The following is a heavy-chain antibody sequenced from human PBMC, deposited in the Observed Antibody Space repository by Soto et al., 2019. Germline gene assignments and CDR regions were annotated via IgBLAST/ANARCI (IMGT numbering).Heavy chain of an antibody. V-gene: IGHV3-30*18. Sequence: QVQLVESGGGVVQPGRSLRLSCAASGFTFSNYGMHWVRQAPGKGLEWVSLISYDGSNKYYAVSVKGRFTIPRDNSKNTLYLQMNSLRAEDTAVYYCAKDRLGYCSGGSCYPLGYWGRGTLVTVSS. J-gene: IGHJ4*02. CDR3: AKDRLGYCSGGSCYPLGY. D-gene: IGHD2-15*01. CDR1: GFTFSNYG. CDR2: ISYDGSNK.